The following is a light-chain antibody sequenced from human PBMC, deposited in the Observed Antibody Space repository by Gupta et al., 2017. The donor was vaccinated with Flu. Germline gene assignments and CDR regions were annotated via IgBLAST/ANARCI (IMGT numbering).Light chain of an antibody. CDR1: QEFMDNSNNKDY. V-gene: IGKV4-1*01. J-gene: IGKJ1*01. CDR3: QQYYTNLQT. CDR2: WAS. Sequence: SLGERATINCKSSQEFMDNSNNKDYLAWYQQKPGHPPKLLIYWASTRASGVPDRISGSGSGTDFTLTISSLQAEDVAIYYCQQYYTNLQTFGQGTKVQIK.